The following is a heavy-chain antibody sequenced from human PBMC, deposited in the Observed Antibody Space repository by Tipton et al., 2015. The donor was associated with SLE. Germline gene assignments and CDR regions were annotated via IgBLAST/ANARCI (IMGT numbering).Heavy chain of an antibody. Sequence: TLSLTCTVSGGSISSVTYYWTWIRQHPGKGLEWIGYIYFTGRTYYNPSLKSRLTISLDTSKNQFSLKMSSVTAADTAVYYCAREVITITDSDAFDIWGQGNLVTVSS. CDR2: IYFTGRT. CDR3: AREVITITDSDAFDI. J-gene: IGHJ4*02. D-gene: IGHD2-21*01. V-gene: IGHV4-31*03. CDR1: GGSISSVTYY.